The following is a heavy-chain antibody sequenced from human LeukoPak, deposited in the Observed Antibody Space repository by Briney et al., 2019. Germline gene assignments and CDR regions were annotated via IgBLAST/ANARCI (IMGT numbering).Heavy chain of an antibody. Sequence: SETLSLTCTVSGGSISSGGYYWSWTRQHPGKGLEWIGYIYYSGSTYYNPSLKSRVTISVDTSKNQFSLKLSSVTAADAAVYYCARMVESGQLAESEWFDPWGQGTLVTVSS. J-gene: IGHJ5*02. CDR2: IYYSGST. CDR1: GGSISSGGYY. CDR3: ARMVESGQLAESEWFDP. D-gene: IGHD6-6*01. V-gene: IGHV4-31*03.